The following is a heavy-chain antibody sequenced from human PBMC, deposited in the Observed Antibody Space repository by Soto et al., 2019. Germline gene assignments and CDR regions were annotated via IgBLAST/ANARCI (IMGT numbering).Heavy chain of an antibody. Sequence: PGESLKISCKGSGYSFTSYWISWVRQMPGKGLEWMGRIDPSDSYTNYSPSFQGHVTISADKSISTAYLQWSSLKASDTAMYYCARHLRGYCSGGSCYSNYYYGMEVWGQGTTVTVSS. CDR3: ARHLRGYCSGGSCYSNYYYGMEV. CDR1: GYSFTSYW. V-gene: IGHV5-10-1*01. CDR2: IDPSDSYT. D-gene: IGHD2-15*01. J-gene: IGHJ6*02.